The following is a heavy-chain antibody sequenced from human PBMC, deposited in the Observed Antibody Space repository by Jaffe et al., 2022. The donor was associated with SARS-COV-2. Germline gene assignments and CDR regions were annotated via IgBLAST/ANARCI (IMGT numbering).Heavy chain of an antibody. J-gene: IGHJ4*02. CDR3: ARALNFDWLGPIDY. V-gene: IGHV4-31*03. CDR2: IYYSGST. CDR1: GGSISSGGYY. D-gene: IGHD3-9*01. Sequence: QVQLQESGPGLVKPSQTLSLTCTVSGGSISSGGYYWSWIRQHPGKGLEWIGYIYYSGSTYYNPSLKSRVTISVDTSKNQFSLKLSSVTAADTAVYYCARALNFDWLGPIDYWGQGTLVTVSS.